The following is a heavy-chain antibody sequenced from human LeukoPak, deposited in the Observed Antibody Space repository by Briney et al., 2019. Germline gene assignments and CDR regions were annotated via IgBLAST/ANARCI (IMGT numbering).Heavy chain of an antibody. V-gene: IGHV4-38-2*02. Sequence: SETLSLTCTVSGYSISSGYYWGWIRQPPGKGLEWIGILHHSGSTYYSPSLSSRVTMSVDTSKNHFSLKLTSVTAADTAMYHCARIHSHAYSSYWGQGTLVTVSS. CDR3: ARIHSHAYSSY. J-gene: IGHJ4*02. D-gene: IGHD3-16*01. CDR2: LHHSGST. CDR1: GYSISSGYY.